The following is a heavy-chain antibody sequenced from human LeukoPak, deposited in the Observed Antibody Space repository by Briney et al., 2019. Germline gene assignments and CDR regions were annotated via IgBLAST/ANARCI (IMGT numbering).Heavy chain of an antibody. CDR3: ARADSSGYYFPFQH. V-gene: IGHV3-48*02. CDR1: GFTFSSYS. J-gene: IGHJ1*01. Sequence: PGGSLRLSCAASGFTFSSYSMNWVRQAPGKGLEWVSYISSSSTIYYADSVKGRFTISRDNAKNSLYLQMNSLRDEDTAVYYCARADSSGYYFPFQHWGQGTLVTVSS. D-gene: IGHD3-22*01. CDR2: ISSSSTI.